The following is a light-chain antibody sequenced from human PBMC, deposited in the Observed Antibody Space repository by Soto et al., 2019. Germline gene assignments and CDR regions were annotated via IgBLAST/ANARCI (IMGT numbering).Light chain of an antibody. CDR1: QSLNSFY. V-gene: IGKV3-20*01. Sequence: EIVLTQSPGTLSLSPGERATLSCRASQSLNSFYLAWYQQKPGQAPRLLIYGSSNRATGIPDRFGRSGSGTDFTLTISRLDPEDFAVYYCQQYDSAPRTVGQGTKVEVK. J-gene: IGKJ1*01. CDR2: GSS. CDR3: QQYDSAPRT.